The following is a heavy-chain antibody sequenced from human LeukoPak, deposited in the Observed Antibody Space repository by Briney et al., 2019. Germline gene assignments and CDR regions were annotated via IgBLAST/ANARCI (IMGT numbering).Heavy chain of an antibody. Sequence: GGSLRLSCAASGFTFSNYAMHWVRQAPGKGLEWVSLISPGGTYEYYADSVKGRFTISRDNSKNTLYLQLNSLRAEDTAVYYCARDSTYYYDSGSSGPHYFDNWGQGTLVTVSS. CDR3: ARDSTYYYDSGSSGPHYFDN. CDR1: GFTFSNYA. J-gene: IGHJ4*02. D-gene: IGHD3-10*01. V-gene: IGHV3-30*01. CDR2: ISPGGTYE.